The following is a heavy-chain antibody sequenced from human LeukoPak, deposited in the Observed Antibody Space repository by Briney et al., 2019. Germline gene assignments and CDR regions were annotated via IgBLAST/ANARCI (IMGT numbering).Heavy chain of an antibody. D-gene: IGHD3-16*01. Sequence: ASVKVSCKASGYTFTSYYTDWVRQAPGQGLEWMGIINPSGGSTSYAQKFQGRVPMTRDTSTSTVYMELSSLRSEDTAVYYCARVSILGDYYYYGMDVWGQGTTVTVSS. J-gene: IGHJ6*02. CDR2: INPSGGST. V-gene: IGHV1-46*01. CDR1: GYTFTSYY. CDR3: ARVSILGDYYYYGMDV.